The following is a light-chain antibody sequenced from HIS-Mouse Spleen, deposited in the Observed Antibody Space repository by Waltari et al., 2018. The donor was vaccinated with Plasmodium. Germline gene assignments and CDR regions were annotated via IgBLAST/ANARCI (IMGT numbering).Light chain of an antibody. J-gene: IGLJ2*01. CDR3: AAWDDSLNGPV. CDR1: SSNIGSNT. V-gene: IGLV1-44*01. CDR2: SNN. Sequence: QSVLTQPPSASGTPGQRVTISCSGSSSNIGSNTVTWYQQLPGTAPKLLIFSNNPRPSGVPDRFSGSKSGTSASLAISGLQSEDEADYCCAAWDDSLNGPVFGGGTKLTVL.